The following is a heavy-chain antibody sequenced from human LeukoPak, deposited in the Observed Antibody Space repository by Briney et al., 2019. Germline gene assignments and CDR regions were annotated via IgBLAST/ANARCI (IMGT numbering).Heavy chain of an antibody. CDR3: ARAGFGLDPYYYYMDV. CDR2: INWNGGST. CDR1: GFTFDDYG. Sequence: GGSLRLSCAASGFTFDDYGMSWVRQAPGKGLEWVSGINWNGGSTGYADSVKGRFTISRDNAKNSLYLQMNSLRAEDTALYCCARAGFGLDPYYYYMDVWGKGTTVTVSS. J-gene: IGHJ6*03. V-gene: IGHV3-20*04. D-gene: IGHD3-10*01.